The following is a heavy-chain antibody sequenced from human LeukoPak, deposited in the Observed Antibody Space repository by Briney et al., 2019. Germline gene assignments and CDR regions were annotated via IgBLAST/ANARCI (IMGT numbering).Heavy chain of an antibody. J-gene: IGHJ4*02. D-gene: IGHD1-26*01. CDR1: GFTFSSYS. V-gene: IGHV3-21*01. CDR3: ARPNSGSYVGYFDY. Sequence: GGSLRLSCAASGFTFSSYSMNWVRQAPGKGLEWVSSISSSSSYIYYADSVKGRFTISRDDAKNSLYLQMNSLRAEDTAVYYCARPNSGSYVGYFDYWGQGTLVTVSS. CDR2: ISSSSSYI.